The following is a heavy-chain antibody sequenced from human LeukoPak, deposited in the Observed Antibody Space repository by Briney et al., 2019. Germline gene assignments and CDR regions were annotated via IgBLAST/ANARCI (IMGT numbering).Heavy chain of an antibody. V-gene: IGHV3-33*08. CDR3: ARGRYYYDSSGYSRMDV. CDR1: GFTFSSYA. CDR2: IWYDGSNK. Sequence: PGRSLRLSCAASGFTFSSYAMHWVRQAPGKGLEWVAVIWYDGSNKYYADSVKGRFTISRDNSKNTLYLQMNSLRAEDTAVYYCARGRYYYDSSGYSRMDVWGQGTTVTVSS. D-gene: IGHD3-22*01. J-gene: IGHJ6*02.